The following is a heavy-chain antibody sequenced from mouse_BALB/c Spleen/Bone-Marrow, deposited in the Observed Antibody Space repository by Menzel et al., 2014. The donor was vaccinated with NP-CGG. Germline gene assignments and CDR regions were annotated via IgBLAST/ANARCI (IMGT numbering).Heavy chain of an antibody. CDR2: IWGGGST. J-gene: IGHJ4*01. CDR1: GFSLSRYS. D-gene: IGHD2-2*01. Sequence: VKLVELGPGLVAPSQSLSITCTVSGFSLSRYSVHWVRQPPGKGLEWLGMIWGGGSTDYNSALKSRLSISKDDSKSQVFLKMNSLQTDDTTMYYCASPWGGYHYAMDYWGQGTSVTVSS. CDR3: ASPWGGYHYAMDY. V-gene: IGHV2-6-4*01.